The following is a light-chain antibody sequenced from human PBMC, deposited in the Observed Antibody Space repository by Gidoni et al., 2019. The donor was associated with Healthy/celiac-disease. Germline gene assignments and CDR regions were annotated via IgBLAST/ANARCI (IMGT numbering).Light chain of an antibody. Sequence: ESQKAQAPSSVSASVEDIVTITCRASQGISSWLAWYQQKPGKAPKLLIYASSSLQSGVPSRFSGSGSGTDFTLTISSLHPEDFATYYCLQANSFPLTFGGGTKVEIK. V-gene: IGKV1-12*01. J-gene: IGKJ4*01. CDR3: LQANSFPLT. CDR2: ASS. CDR1: QGISSW.